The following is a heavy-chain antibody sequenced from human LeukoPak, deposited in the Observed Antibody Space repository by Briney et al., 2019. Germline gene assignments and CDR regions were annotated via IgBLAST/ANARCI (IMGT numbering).Heavy chain of an antibody. Sequence: PGGSLRLSCAASGFTFTNFAMHWVRQAPGKGLEWLAFVRFDGRETFYADSVQGRYTISRDNSNNILYLQMNSLRPEDTAMYYCATEERCIVTNCATTFDYWGQGTLVTVS. CDR1: GFTFTNFA. D-gene: IGHD2-21*01. V-gene: IGHV3-30*02. CDR3: ATEERCIVTNCATTFDY. CDR2: VRFDGRET. J-gene: IGHJ4*02.